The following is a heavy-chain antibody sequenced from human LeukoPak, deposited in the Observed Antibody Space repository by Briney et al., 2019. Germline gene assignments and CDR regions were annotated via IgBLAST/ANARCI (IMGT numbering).Heavy chain of an antibody. CDR2: ISGSGGST. D-gene: IGHD3-10*01. CDR1: GFTFSSYG. Sequence: PGGSLRLSCAASGFTFSSYGMSWVRQAPGKGLEWVSAISGSGGSTYYADSVKGRFTISRDNSKNTLYLQMNSLRAEDTAVYYCAKNSASNYYYYYYMDVWGKGTTVTISS. J-gene: IGHJ6*03. V-gene: IGHV3-23*01. CDR3: AKNSASNYYYYYYMDV.